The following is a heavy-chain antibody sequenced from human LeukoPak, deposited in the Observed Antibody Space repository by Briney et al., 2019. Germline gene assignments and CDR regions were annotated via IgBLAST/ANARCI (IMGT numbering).Heavy chain of an antibody. Sequence: SETLSHTCTVSGGSISSSSYYWGWIRQPPGKGLEWIGSIYYSGSSYYNPSLKSRVTISVDTSKNQFSLKLSSVTAADTAVYYCAVYYDFWSGGFDPWGQGTLVTVSS. CDR1: GGSISSSSYY. V-gene: IGHV4-39*01. CDR2: IYYSGSS. J-gene: IGHJ5*02. D-gene: IGHD3-3*01. CDR3: AVYYDFWSGGFDP.